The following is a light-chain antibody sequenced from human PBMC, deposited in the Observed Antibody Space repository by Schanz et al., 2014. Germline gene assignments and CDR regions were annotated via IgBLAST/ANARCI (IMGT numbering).Light chain of an antibody. CDR1: RSNIGDNY. J-gene: IGLJ2*01. CDR3: GTWDNSLSAVV. Sequence: QSVLTQPPSVSAVPGQKVTISCSGNRSNIGDNYVFWYQHVPGTAPKLLIYDNNRRASGIPDRLSGSKSGTSATLGITGLQTGDEADYYCGTWDNSLSAVVFGEGTKLTVL. CDR2: DNN. V-gene: IGLV1-51*01.